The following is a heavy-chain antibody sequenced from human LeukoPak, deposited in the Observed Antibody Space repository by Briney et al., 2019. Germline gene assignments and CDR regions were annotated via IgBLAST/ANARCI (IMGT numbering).Heavy chain of an antibody. CDR2: ISHSGST. CDR3: ARGTDYYDSSGCGDY. CDR1: GYSISSAYY. D-gene: IGHD3-22*01. Sequence: SETLSLTCTVSGYSISSAYYWCWIRQPPGKGLEWIESISHSGSTYYNPSLKSRVTISIDTSKNQFSLKLTSVTAADTAVYYCARGTDYYDSSGCGDYWGQGTLVTVSS. J-gene: IGHJ4*02. V-gene: IGHV4-38-2*02.